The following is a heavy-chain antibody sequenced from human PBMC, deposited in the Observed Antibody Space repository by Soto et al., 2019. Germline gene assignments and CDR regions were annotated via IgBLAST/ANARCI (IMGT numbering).Heavy chain of an antibody. D-gene: IGHD3-10*01. V-gene: IGHV3-23*01. CDR3: AKDREQRLVRGWFDP. CDR1: GFTFSTFA. Sequence: RGSLSLPCASSGFTFSTFAMSWVRQGPGKGLEWVSGILGRGDTYYKESVRGRFTVSRDNSKNTLFLQLNSLTVEDTAVYYCAKDREQRLVRGWFDPWGQGT. CDR2: ILGRGDT. J-gene: IGHJ5*02.